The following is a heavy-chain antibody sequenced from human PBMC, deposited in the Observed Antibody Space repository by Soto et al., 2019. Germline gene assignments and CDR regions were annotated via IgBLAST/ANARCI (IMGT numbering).Heavy chain of an antibody. Sequence: ASVKVSCKASGYTFTSYYMHWVRQAPGQGLEWMGIINPSGGSTSCAQKFQGRVTMTRDTSTSTVYMELSSLRSEDTAVYYCASAVTQDPYYYYYGMDVWGQGTTVTVSS. D-gene: IGHD4-4*01. V-gene: IGHV1-46*03. CDR1: GYTFTSYY. CDR3: ASAVTQDPYYYYYGMDV. J-gene: IGHJ6*02. CDR2: INPSGGST.